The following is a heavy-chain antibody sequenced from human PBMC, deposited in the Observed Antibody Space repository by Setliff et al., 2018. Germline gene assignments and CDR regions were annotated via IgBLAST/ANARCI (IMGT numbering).Heavy chain of an antibody. CDR3: ARRWNFGPYGSGIHDGFDM. J-gene: IGHJ3*02. CDR1: DGSFSDYY. V-gene: IGHV4-34*01. Sequence: NPSETLSLTCAVYDGSFSDYYWSWIRQPPGKGLEWIGEINHYGSTKYKSSLKSRVTISVDTSKNQFSLKLNSVTAADTAVYYCARRWNFGPYGSGIHDGFDMWGQGTMVTVS. CDR2: INHYGST. D-gene: IGHD3-10*01.